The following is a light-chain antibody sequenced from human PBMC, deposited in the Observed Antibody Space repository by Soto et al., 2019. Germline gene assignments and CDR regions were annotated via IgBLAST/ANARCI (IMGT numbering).Light chain of an antibody. CDR2: DVS. V-gene: IGLV2-14*03. Sequence: QSALTQPASVSGSPGQSITISCTGISSDVGAYNYVYWYQQHPGKAPKLMIYDVSNRPSGVSNRFYGSKSGNTASLTISGLQAEDEADYYCSSYTSSSPRFGGGTKVTVL. CDR1: SSDVGAYNY. J-gene: IGLJ2*01. CDR3: SSYTSSSPR.